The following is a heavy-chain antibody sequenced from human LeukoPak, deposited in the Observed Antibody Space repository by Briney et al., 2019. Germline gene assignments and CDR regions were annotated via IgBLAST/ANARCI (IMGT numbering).Heavy chain of an antibody. CDR1: GFTFVTYA. CDR2: ISISSVDS. J-gene: IGHJ5*02. Sequence: GGSLRLSCAASGFTFVTYAMSWDRQAPGKGLEWVGGISISSVDSYYADSVKGRFSISRDDSKNTLYLQMDRLTDEDTAVYYCAKDRELLFAHCWFDLWGQGTLVTVSS. CDR3: AKDRELLFAHCWFDL. D-gene: IGHD3-10*01. V-gene: IGHV3-23*01.